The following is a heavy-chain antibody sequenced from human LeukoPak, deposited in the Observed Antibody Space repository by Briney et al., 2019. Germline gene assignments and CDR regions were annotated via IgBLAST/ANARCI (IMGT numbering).Heavy chain of an antibody. CDR3: ARDFLSGYSPNWFDP. CDR1: GFTFSSYN. V-gene: IGHV3-48*01. CDR2: ISSSSSTI. D-gene: IGHD3-3*01. J-gene: IGHJ5*02. Sequence: GGSLRLSCAASGFTFSSYNMNWVRQAPGKGLEWVSHISSSSSTIYYTDSVKGRFTISRDNAKNSVHLQMNSLRAEDTAVYYCARDFLSGYSPNWFDPWGRGTLVTVSS.